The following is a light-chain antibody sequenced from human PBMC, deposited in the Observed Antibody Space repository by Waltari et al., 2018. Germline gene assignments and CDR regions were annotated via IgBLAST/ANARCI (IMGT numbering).Light chain of an antibody. V-gene: IGLV1-51*01. Sequence: QSVLTQPPSVSAPPGQKVTISCSGNRSNIGTDHVSWFPQLPGTVPKVVIYDNSERPPGIPDRFSGSKSGTSATLGITGLQTGDEACYYCGTWDHSLHGVVFGGGTELTVL. CDR1: RSNIGTDH. CDR2: DNS. J-gene: IGLJ2*01. CDR3: GTWDHSLHGVV.